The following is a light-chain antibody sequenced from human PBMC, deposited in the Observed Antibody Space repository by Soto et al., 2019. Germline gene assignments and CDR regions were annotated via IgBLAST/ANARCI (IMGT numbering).Light chain of an antibody. CDR2: EVS. CDR3: SSYTSSSTPHHV. J-gene: IGLJ1*01. V-gene: IGLV2-14*01. CDR1: SSDVGGYNY. Sequence: QSALTQPASVSGSPGQSITISCTGTSSDVGGYNYVSWYQQHPGKAPKLMIYEVSNRPSGVSNRFSGSKSGNTASLTISGRQAEDEADYYCSSYTSSSTPHHVFGTGTKVTVL.